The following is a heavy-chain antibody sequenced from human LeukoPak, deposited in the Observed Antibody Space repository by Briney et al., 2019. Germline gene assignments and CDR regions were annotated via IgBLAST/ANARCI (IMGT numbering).Heavy chain of an antibody. CDR1: GFTFSNYA. J-gene: IGHJ4*02. CDR3: AKATYDSSGYAYFDY. V-gene: IGHV3-23*01. D-gene: IGHD3-22*01. Sequence: AGGSLRLSCAASGFTFSNYAMSWVRQAPGKGLEWVSAISGSGGSTYYADSVKGQFTISSDNPKNTLYLQMNSLRAEDTAMYYCAKATYDSSGYAYFDYWGQGTLVTVSS. CDR2: ISGSGGST.